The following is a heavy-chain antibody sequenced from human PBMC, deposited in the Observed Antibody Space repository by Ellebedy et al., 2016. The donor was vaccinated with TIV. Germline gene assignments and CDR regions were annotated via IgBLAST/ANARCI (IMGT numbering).Heavy chain of an antibody. CDR1: GFSFSSYA. D-gene: IGHD6-19*01. CDR3: AKDLHSSGWYGFDY. V-gene: IGHV3-23*01. Sequence: GESLKISCAASGFSFSSYAMSWVRQAPGKGLEWVSGIVGSGGSRYADYVKGRFTISRDNSKNALFLQVSSLRAEDTAVYYCAKDLHSSGWYGFDYWGQGTLVTVSS. J-gene: IGHJ4*02. CDR2: IVGSGGSR.